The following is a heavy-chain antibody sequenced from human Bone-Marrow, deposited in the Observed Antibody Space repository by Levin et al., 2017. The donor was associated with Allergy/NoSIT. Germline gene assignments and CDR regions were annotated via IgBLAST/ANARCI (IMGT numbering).Heavy chain of an antibody. CDR3: AKGSGYYSTYYYYYMDV. J-gene: IGHJ6*03. V-gene: IGHV2-70*01. CDR2: IDWDDDK. D-gene: IGHD3-3*01. Sequence: SGPTLVKPTQTLTLTCTFSGFSLSTRPMCVSWIRQPPGKALEWLALIDWDDDKYYNTSLKSRLTISKDTSKNQVVLTMTNMDPVDTATYYCAKGSGYYSTYYYYYMDVWGKGTTVTVSS. CDR1: GFSLSTRPMC.